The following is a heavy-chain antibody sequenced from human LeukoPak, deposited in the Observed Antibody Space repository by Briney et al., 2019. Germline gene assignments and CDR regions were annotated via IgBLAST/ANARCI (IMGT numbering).Heavy chain of an antibody. J-gene: IGHJ4*02. CDR2: IYSAGST. D-gene: IGHD3-10*01. CDR1: GFTVSSNS. CDR3: AKGIYGSGNYPYFDY. Sequence: GGSLRLSCTVSGFTVSSNSMSWVRQAPGKGLEWVSFIYSAGSTHYSDSVKGRFTFSRDNSKNTLYLQMNSLRAEDTAVYYCAKGIYGSGNYPYFDYWGQGTLVTVSS. V-gene: IGHV3-53*05.